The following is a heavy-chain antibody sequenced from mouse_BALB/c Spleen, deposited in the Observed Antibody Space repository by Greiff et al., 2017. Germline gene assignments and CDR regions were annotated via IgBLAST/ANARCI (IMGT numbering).Heavy chain of an antibody. CDR1: GFNIKDYY. Sequence: VQLQQSGAELVRPGALVKLSCKASGFNIKDYYMHWVKQRPEQGLEWIGWIDPENGNTIYDPKFQGKASITADTSSNTAYLQLSSLTSEDTAVYYCARRNYGNLYAMDYWGQGTSVTVSS. V-gene: IGHV14-1*02. D-gene: IGHD2-1*01. CDR2: IDPENGNT. CDR3: ARRNYGNLYAMDY. J-gene: IGHJ4*01.